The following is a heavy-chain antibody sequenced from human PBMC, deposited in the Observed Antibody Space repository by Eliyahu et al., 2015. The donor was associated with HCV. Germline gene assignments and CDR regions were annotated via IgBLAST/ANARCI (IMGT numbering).Heavy chain of an antibody. CDR2: INSDGSST. J-gene: IGHJ4*02. CDR1: GFXFSSYW. CDR3: ARPAVTKGVDFDY. Sequence: EVQLVESGGGLVQPGGSLXLSCAASGFXFSSYWMHWVRQAPGKGLVWVSRINSDGSSTSYADSVKGRFTISRDNAKNTLYLQMNSLRAEDTAVYYCARPAVTKGVDFDYWGQGTLVTVSS. D-gene: IGHD4-17*01. V-gene: IGHV3-74*01.